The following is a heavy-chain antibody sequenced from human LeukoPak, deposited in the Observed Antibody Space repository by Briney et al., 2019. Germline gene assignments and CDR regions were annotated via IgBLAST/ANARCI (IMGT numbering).Heavy chain of an antibody. CDR1: GFTFSTYA. Sequence: GGTLRLSCAASGFTFSTYAMSWVRQAPGKGLEWVSSISSSSSYIYYADSVKGRFTISRDNAKNSLYLQMNSLRAEDTAVYYCAKYGSGSYYLGWFDPWGQGTLVTVSS. V-gene: IGHV3-21*01. D-gene: IGHD3-10*01. J-gene: IGHJ5*02. CDR2: ISSSSSYI. CDR3: AKYGSGSYYLGWFDP.